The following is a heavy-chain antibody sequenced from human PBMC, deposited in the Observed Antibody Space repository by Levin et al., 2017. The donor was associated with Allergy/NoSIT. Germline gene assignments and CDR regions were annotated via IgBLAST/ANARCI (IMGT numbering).Heavy chain of an antibody. V-gene: IGHV4-34*01. D-gene: IGHD4-17*01. CDR3: ARGRLRYPMDV. CDR2: INHSGST. Sequence: SETLSLTCAVYGGSFSGYYWSWIRQPPGKGLEWIGEINHSGSTNYNPSLKSRVTISVDTSKNQFSLKLSSVTAADTAVYYCARGRLRYPMDVWGQGTTVTVSS. CDR1: GGSFSGYY. J-gene: IGHJ6*02.